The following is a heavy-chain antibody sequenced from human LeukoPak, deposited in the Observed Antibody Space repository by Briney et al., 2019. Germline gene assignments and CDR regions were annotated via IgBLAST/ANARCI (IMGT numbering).Heavy chain of an antibody. D-gene: IGHD3-10*01. CDR2: ISYDGSNK. V-gene: IGHV3-30*18. J-gene: IGHJ4*02. CDR1: GFTFSSYG. Sequence: GGSLRLSCAAPGFTFSSYGMHWVRQAPGKGLEWVAVISYDGSNKYYADSVKGRFTISRDNSKNTLYLQMNSLRAEDTAVYYCAKDGYYYGSGSYVYWGQGTLVTVSS. CDR3: AKDGYYYGSGSYVY.